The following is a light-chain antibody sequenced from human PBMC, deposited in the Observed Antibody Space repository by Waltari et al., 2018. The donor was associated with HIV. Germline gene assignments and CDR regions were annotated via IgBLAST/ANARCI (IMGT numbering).Light chain of an antibody. CDR3: SSYAGSINVL. CDR2: EGS. V-gene: IGLV2-8*01. CDR1: SRDVGGYHY. Sequence: QSALTQPPSASGSPGPSVPISCTGTSRDVGGYHYVPWYQQHPGKAPKLLIAEGSKRPSGVPDRFSGSKSGNTASLTVSGLQAEDEADYYCSSYAGSINVLFGGGTKLAVL. J-gene: IGLJ2*01.